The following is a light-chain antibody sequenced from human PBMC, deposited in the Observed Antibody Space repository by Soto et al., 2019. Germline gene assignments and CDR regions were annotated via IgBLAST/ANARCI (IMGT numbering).Light chain of an antibody. CDR1: SSKHGANYD. V-gene: IGLV1-40*01. CDR2: GNT. Sequence: QAAPVCRAPGPPDPITRTRGSSKHGANYDVQWYQQLPGTAPKLLIHGNTDRPSGVPDRFSGSKSGTSASLAITGLQADDEADYYCQSYDDSLSVHYVFGTGTKVTVL. J-gene: IGLJ1*01. CDR3: QSYDDSLSVHYV.